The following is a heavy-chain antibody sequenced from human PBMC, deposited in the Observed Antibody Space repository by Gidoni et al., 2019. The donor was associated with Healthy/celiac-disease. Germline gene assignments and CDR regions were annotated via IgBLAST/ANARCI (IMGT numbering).Heavy chain of an antibody. Sequence: EVQLLESGGGLVHPGGSLRLSCAASGFTFSSYAMSWVRHAPGKGLEWVSAISGSGGSTYYADSVKGRFTISRDNPKNTLYLQMNSLRAEDTAVYYCANEGDYYDSSAFDYWGQGTLVTVSS. CDR3: ANEGDYYDSSAFDY. V-gene: IGHV3-23*01. CDR2: ISGSGGST. D-gene: IGHD3-22*01. CDR1: GFTFSSYA. J-gene: IGHJ4*02.